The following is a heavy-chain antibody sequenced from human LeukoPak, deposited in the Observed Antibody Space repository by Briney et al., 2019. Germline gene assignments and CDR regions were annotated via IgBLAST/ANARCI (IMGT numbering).Heavy chain of an antibody. J-gene: IGHJ6*02. CDR3: ARDYPYYDFWSGNHYGMDV. CDR1: GYTFTSYG. Sequence: ASMKVSCKASGYTFTSYGISWVRQAPGQGLEWMGWISAYNGNTNYAQKLQGRVTMTTDTSTSTAYMELRSLRSDDTAVYYCARDYPYYDFWSGNHYGMDVWGQGTTVTVSS. CDR2: ISAYNGNT. V-gene: IGHV1-18*01. D-gene: IGHD3-3*01.